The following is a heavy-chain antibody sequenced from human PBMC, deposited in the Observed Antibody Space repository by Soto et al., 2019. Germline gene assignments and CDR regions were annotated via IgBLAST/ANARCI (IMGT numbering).Heavy chain of an antibody. D-gene: IGHD6-13*01. CDR1: GGTFSSYA. Sequence: QVQLVQSGAEVKKPGSSVKVSCKASGGTFSSYAISWVRQAPGQGLEWMGGIIPIFGTANYAKKFQGRVTITCDKSTSTAYMELSNLRSEDTAVYYCARDEFRGSIAGAGYYYYGMDVWGQGTTVTVSS. CDR2: IIPIFGTA. J-gene: IGHJ6*02. V-gene: IGHV1-69*06. CDR3: ARDEFRGSIAGAGYYYYGMDV.